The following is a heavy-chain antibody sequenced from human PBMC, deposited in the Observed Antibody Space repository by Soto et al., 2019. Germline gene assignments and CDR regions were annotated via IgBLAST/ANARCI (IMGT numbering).Heavy chain of an antibody. CDR1: GFTFSSYG. D-gene: IGHD3-10*01. CDR3: AKDRAPNYYGSGSAA. V-gene: IGHV3-23*01. J-gene: IGHJ4*02. Sequence: EVQLLESGGDLVQPGGSLRLSCATSGFTFSSYGLSWVRQAPGKGLEWVSGIGDSGDNTYYADSVKGRFTIFRDNSKNTLYLQMNSLRADDTAVYYCAKDRAPNYYGSGSAAWGQGTLVTVSS. CDR2: IGDSGDNT.